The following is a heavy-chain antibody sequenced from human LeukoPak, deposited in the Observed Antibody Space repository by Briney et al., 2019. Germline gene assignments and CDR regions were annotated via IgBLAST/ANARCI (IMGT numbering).Heavy chain of an antibody. CDR3: ARIASYDSGSYYRYLDY. D-gene: IGHD3-10*01. CDR2: IKGDGSQT. V-gene: IGHV3-7*01. CDR1: GFSFSSLW. J-gene: IGHJ4*02. Sequence: GGSLRLSCAASGFSFSSLWMSWVRQAPGKGLEWVANIKGDGSQTYYVDSVRGQFTISRDNAKNSLYLQMSSLRAEDSAVYYCARIASYDSGSYYRYLDYWGQGTLVTVSS.